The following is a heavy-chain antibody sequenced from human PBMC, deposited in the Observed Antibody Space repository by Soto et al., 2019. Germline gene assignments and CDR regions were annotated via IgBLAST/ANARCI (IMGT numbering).Heavy chain of an antibody. CDR2: ISYDGSNE. J-gene: IGHJ4*02. CDR3: ARGGLGSGWYHFDS. CDR1: GFTFSNFP. Sequence: QVQLVESGGGVVQPGRSLRLSCAASGFTFSNFPIHWVRQAPGKGLEWVTVISYDGSNEYYADSVKGRFTISRDNSKNTLYLQMNSLRPEDSGLYFCARGGLGSGWYHFDSWGQGTLVTVSP. V-gene: IGHV3-30-3*01. D-gene: IGHD6-19*01.